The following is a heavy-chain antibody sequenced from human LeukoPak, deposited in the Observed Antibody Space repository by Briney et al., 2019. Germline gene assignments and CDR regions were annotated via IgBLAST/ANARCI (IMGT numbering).Heavy chain of an antibody. Sequence: GGSLRLSCAASGFTFSNFGMHWVRQAPGKGLEWVAVIWYDGSNKYYGDSVKGRFTISRDNSKNTLYLQMDSLRAEDTAVYYCAKDQKQGAYFPHASWGQGTRVSVSS. CDR2: IWYDGSNK. CDR1: GFTFSNFG. CDR3: AKDQKQGAYFPHAS. D-gene: IGHD2/OR15-2a*01. J-gene: IGHJ5*02. V-gene: IGHV3-33*06.